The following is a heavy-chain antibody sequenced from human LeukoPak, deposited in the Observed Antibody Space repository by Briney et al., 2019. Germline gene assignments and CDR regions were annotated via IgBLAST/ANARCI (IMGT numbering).Heavy chain of an antibody. CDR1: GFTFSSYA. D-gene: IGHD2-8*01. V-gene: IGHV3-30-3*01. CDR3: ARDAQLMVYALNWFDP. CDR2: ISYDGSNK. Sequence: GGSLRLSCAASGFTFSSYAMHWVRQAPGKGLEWVAVISYDGSNKYYADSVKGRFTISRDNSKNTLYLQMSSLRAEDTAVYYCARDAQLMVYALNWFDPWGQGTLVTVSS. J-gene: IGHJ5*02.